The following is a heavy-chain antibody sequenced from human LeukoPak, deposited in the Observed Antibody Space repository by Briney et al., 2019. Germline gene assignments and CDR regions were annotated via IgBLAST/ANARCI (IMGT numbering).Heavy chain of an antibody. CDR3: ARLAYCSGGSCHHDY. CDR2: IYYSGST. V-gene: IGHV4-39*01. D-gene: IGHD2-15*01. J-gene: IGHJ4*02. Sequence: SETLSLTCTVSGGSISSNTYFWAWIRQPPGKGLEWIGTIYYSGSTYYNPSLNSRVTISVDTSKYQFSLKVTSVTAADTAVYYCARLAYCSGGSCHHDYWVQGTLVTDCS. CDR1: GGSISSNTYF.